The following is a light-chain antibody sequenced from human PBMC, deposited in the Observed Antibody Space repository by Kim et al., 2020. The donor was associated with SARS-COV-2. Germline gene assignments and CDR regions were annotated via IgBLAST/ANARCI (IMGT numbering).Light chain of an antibody. V-gene: IGLV3-19*01. CDR3: NSRDSSGNHWV. Sequence: AWGQPVRITCQGDSLSSYYASWYQQKPGQAPVLVIYGKNNRPSGIPDRFSGSSSGNTASLTITGAQAEDEADYYCNSRDSSGNHWVFGGGTKLTVL. J-gene: IGLJ3*02. CDR1: SLSSYY. CDR2: GKN.